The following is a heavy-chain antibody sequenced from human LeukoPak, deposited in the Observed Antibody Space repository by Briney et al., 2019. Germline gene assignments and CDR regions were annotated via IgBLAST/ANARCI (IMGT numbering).Heavy chain of an antibody. CDR1: GFTFSDYY. Sequence: GGSLRLSCAASGFTFSDYYMSWIRQAPGKGLEWASYISSSSSYTNYADSVKGRFTISRDNAKNSLYLQMNSLRAEDTALYYCARADYGDYAGYFDLWGRDTLVTVSS. CDR2: ISSSSSYT. CDR3: ARADYGDYAGYFDL. D-gene: IGHD4-17*01. V-gene: IGHV3-11*06. J-gene: IGHJ2*01.